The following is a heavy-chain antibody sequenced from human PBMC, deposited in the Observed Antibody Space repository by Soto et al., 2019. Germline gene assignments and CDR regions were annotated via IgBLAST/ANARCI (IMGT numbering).Heavy chain of an antibody. D-gene: IGHD3-3*01. V-gene: IGHV1-69*01. Sequence: QVQLVQSGPEVKKPGSSVRVSCKASGGTMRSYDISWVRQAPGQGLEWMGGIIPIFETAHFAQQFQGRITITADESTNTAYMELSSLRSDDSAMYYCARARAERNRSYDFWGCSFDYWGLGTLVTVSS. CDR2: IIPIFETA. CDR3: ARARAERNRSYDFWGCSFDY. J-gene: IGHJ4*02. CDR1: GGTMRSYD.